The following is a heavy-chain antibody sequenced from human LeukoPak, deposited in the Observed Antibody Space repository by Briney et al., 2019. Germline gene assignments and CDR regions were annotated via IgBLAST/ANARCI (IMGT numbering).Heavy chain of an antibody. D-gene: IGHD5-12*01. V-gene: IGHV6-1*01. Sequence: SQTLSLTCAISGDGVSSNSAAWNWIRQSPSRGLEWLGRTYYRSKWYNDYAVSVKSRITINPDTSKNQFSLQLNSVTPEDTAVYYCARDQGGYSGYDYRPFDYWGQGTLVTVSS. CDR3: ARDQGGYSGYDYRPFDY. J-gene: IGHJ4*02. CDR2: TYYRSKWYN. CDR1: GDGVSSNSAA.